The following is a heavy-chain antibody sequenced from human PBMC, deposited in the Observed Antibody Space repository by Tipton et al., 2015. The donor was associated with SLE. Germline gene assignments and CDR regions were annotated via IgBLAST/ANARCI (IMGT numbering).Heavy chain of an antibody. Sequence: TLSLTCTVSGGSISSGSYYWGWIRQPPGKGLEWIGSIYYSGSTYYNPSLKSRVTISVDTSKNQFSLKLSSVTAADTAVYYCASQFVILVAVDAFDIWGQGTMVTVSS. CDR3: ASQFVILVAVDAFDI. CDR1: GGSISSGSYY. J-gene: IGHJ3*02. V-gene: IGHV4-39*07. CDR2: IYYSGST. D-gene: IGHD3-22*01.